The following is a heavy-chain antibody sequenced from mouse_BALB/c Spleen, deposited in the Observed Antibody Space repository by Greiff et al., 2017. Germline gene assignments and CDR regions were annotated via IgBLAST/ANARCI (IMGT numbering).Heavy chain of an antibody. CDR1: GFTFSSYY. CDR2: INSNGGST. D-gene: IGHD2-3*01. Sequence: DVHLVESGGGLVKLGGSLKLSCAASGFTFSSYYMSWVRQTPEKRLELVAAINSNGGSTYYPDTVKGRFTISRDNAKNTLYLQMSSLKSEDTALYYCASLYDGYYDAMDYWGQGTSVTVSS. V-gene: IGHV5-6-2*01. CDR3: ASLYDGYYDAMDY. J-gene: IGHJ4*01.